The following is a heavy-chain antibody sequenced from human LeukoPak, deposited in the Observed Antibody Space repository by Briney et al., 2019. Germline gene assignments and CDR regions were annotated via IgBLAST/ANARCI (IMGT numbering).Heavy chain of an antibody. CDR1: GFTFSSYA. D-gene: IGHD3-16*02. CDR2: ISGSGNSI. J-gene: IGHJ4*02. V-gene: IGHV3-23*01. CDR3: AKVRLHDYVWGSYRPLDH. Sequence: GGSLTLSCAASGFTFSSYAMSWVRQAPGKGLEWVSGISGSGNSIYYADSVRGRFTISRDNSKNTLYLQMSSLRAEDTAVYYCAKVRLHDYVWGSYRPLDHWGQGTLVTVSS.